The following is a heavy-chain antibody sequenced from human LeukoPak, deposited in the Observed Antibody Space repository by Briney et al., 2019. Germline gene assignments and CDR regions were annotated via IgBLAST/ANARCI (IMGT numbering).Heavy chain of an antibody. CDR1: GFTFSYYW. Sequence: GGSLRLSCAASGFTFSYYWMHWVRQAPGKGLVWVSRINSDGSSASYADSVKGRFTISRDNSKNTLYLQMNSLRGEDTAVYYCARGGSSWYGSNWFDPWGQGTLVTVSS. CDR2: INSDGSSA. D-gene: IGHD6-13*01. V-gene: IGHV3-74*01. J-gene: IGHJ5*02. CDR3: ARGGSSWYGSNWFDP.